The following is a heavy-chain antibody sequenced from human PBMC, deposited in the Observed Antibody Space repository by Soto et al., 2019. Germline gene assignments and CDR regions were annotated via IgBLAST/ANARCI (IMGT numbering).Heavy chain of an antibody. D-gene: IGHD2-8*01. CDR3: ARDQYCTNGVCLNRFDP. CDR2: ISWNSGSI. Sequence: PGGSLRLSCAASGFTFDDYAMHWVRQAPGKGLEWVSGISWNSGSIGYADSVKGRFTISRDNAKNSLYLQMNSLRAEDTALYYCARDQYCTNGVCLNRFDPWGQGTLVTVSS. J-gene: IGHJ5*02. V-gene: IGHV3-9*01. CDR1: GFTFDDYA.